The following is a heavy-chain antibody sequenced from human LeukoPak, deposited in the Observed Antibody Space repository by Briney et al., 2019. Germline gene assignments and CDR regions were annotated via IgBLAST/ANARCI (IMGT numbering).Heavy chain of an antibody. Sequence: GGSLRLSCAASGFTFSSYAMRWVRQAPGKGLEWVSAISGSGGSTYYADSVKGRFTISRDNSKNTLYLQMNSLRAEDTAVYYCAKPTEPMIVVVISYWGQGTLVTVSS. V-gene: IGHV3-23*01. J-gene: IGHJ4*02. CDR2: ISGSGGST. CDR1: GFTFSSYA. CDR3: AKPTEPMIVVVISY. D-gene: IGHD3-22*01.